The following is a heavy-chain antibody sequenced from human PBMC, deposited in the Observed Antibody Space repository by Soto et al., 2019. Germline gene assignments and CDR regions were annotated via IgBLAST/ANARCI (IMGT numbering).Heavy chain of an antibody. CDR2: ISGSGGST. V-gene: IGHV3-23*01. CDR3: AKALGWELLSY. J-gene: IGHJ4*02. Sequence: EVQLLESGGGLVQPGGSLRLSCAASGFTFSRYAMSWVRQAPGKGLEWVSAISGSGGSTYYADSVKGRFTIARDNSKNTLYLQMNSLRAEDTAVYYCAKALGWELLSYWGQGTLVTVSS. D-gene: IGHD1-26*01. CDR1: GFTFSRYA.